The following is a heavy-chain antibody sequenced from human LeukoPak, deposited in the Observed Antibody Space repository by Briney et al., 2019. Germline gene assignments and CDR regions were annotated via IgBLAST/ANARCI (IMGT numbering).Heavy chain of an antibody. Sequence: GGSLRLSCAASGFTFSSYSTNWVRQAPGKGLEWVSSISSSSSYIYYADSVKGRFTISRDNAKNSLYLQMNSLRAEDTAVYYCARDPSYGTSLDYWGQGTLVTVSS. V-gene: IGHV3-21*01. D-gene: IGHD5-18*01. CDR3: ARDPSYGTSLDY. CDR2: ISSSSSYI. CDR1: GFTFSSYS. J-gene: IGHJ4*02.